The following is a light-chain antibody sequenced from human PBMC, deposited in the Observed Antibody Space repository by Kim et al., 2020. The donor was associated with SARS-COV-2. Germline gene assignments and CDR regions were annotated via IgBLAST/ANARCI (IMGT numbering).Light chain of an antibody. J-gene: IGKJ1*01. CDR2: GAS. V-gene: IGKV3-20*01. CDR3: QQYGNAPRT. Sequence: EIVLTQSPGTLSLSPGERATLSCRASQSVSRNNLAWHQQKPGQAPRLLIYGASSRATGIPDRFSGSGSGTDFTLTISRLEPEDFAVYYCQQYGNAPRTFGKGTKVDIK. CDR1: QSVSRNN.